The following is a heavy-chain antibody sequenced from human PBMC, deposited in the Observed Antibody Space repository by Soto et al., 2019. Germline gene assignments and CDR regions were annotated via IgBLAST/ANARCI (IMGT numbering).Heavy chain of an antibody. CDR2: ISGSGVRT. V-gene: IGHV3-23*01. Sequence: PGGSVKLCIAASGLTFRSHPMSWSRQAPGEGLDGVSAISGSGVRTYYANSVKGRFTIYRDNSKSTLYLQPISLRAEDTAVYYWAKGLTTSFYFDYWGQGALVTVSS. D-gene: IGHD4-4*01. J-gene: IGHJ4*02. CDR3: AKGLTTSFYFDY. CDR1: GLTFRSHP.